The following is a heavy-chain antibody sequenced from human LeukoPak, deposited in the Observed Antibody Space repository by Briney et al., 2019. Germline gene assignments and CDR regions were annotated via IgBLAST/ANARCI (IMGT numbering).Heavy chain of an antibody. CDR3: ARWYCTSTSCRAFDY. V-gene: IGHV3-21*01. J-gene: IGHJ4*02. D-gene: IGHD2-2*01. CDR2: ISGSSTYI. Sequence: GASLRLSCAASGFTFSTYPMNWVRQPPGKGLEWVSSISGSSTYIYYADSLKGRFTISRDNAKNSLYRQMNSLRAEDTAVYYCARWYCTSTSCRAFDYWGQGILVTVSS. CDR1: GFTFSTYP.